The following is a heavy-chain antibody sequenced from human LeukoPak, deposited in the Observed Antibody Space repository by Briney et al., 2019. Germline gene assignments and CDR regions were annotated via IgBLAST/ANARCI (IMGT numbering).Heavy chain of an antibody. CDR2: ITPKSGDT. V-gene: IGHV1-2*02. CDR3: ARLRLADERGWAY. CDR1: GYTFSDFY. D-gene: IGHD3-16*01. Sequence: ASVKVSCKASGYTFSDFYIHWVRQAPGQGLEYVGWITPKSGDTYSPQRFQGRVTMTRDASISTAYMELSSLRSDDTGVYFWARLRLADERGWAYWGQVTRVTVSS. J-gene: IGHJ4*02.